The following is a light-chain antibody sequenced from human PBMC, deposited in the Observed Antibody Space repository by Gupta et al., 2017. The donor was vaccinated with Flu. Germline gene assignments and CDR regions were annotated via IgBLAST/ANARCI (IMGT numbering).Light chain of an antibody. CDR1: QDISNY. J-gene: IGKJ4*01. CDR2: DAS. V-gene: IGKV1-33*01. CDR3: QQYDNLPLLT. Sequence: DRVTITCQARQDISNYLNWYQQKPGKAPKLLIYDASNLETGVPSRFSGSGSGTDFTFTISSLQPEDIATYYCQQYDNLPLLTFGGGTKVEIK.